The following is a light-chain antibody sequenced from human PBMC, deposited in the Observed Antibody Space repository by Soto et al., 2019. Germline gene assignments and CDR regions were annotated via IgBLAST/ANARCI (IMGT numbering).Light chain of an antibody. CDR3: QSYDSSLSAYV. CDR2: GNS. V-gene: IGLV1-40*01. CDR1: SSNIGAGYD. Sequence: QSVLTQPPSVSGAPGQRVTISCTGSSSNIGAGYDVHWYQQLPGTAPKLLIFGNSNRPSGVPDRFSGSKSGTSASLAITGLQAEDEADYYCQSYDSSLSAYVFGPGTKVTGL. J-gene: IGLJ1*01.